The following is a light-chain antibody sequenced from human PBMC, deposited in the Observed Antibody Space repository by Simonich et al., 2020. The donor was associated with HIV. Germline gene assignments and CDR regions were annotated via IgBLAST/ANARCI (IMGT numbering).Light chain of an antibody. CDR1: KSISSY. V-gene: IGKV1-39*01. CDR2: AAS. Sequence: DIQMTQSPSSLSASVGDRVTITCRASKSISSYLNWYQQKPGKAPKLLIYAASSLQSGVPSRFSGSGSGTDFTLTISSLQPEDFATYYCQQTYNTPPWTFGQGTKVEIK. CDR3: QQTYNTPPWT. J-gene: IGKJ1*01.